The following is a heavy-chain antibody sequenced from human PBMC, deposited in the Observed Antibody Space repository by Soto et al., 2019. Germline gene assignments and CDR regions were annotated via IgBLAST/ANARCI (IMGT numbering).Heavy chain of an antibody. D-gene: IGHD2-2*01. J-gene: IGHJ6*02. V-gene: IGHV1-18*04. CDR1: GYTFTSYG. CDR2: ISAYNGNT. CDR3: ARLVVVPAATHYYYYGMDV. Sequence: ASVKVSCKASGYTFTSYGISWVRQAPGQGLEWMGWISAYNGNTNYAQKLQGRVTMTTDTSTGTAYMELRSLRSDDTAVYYCARLVVVPAATHYYYYGMDVWGQGTTVTVSS.